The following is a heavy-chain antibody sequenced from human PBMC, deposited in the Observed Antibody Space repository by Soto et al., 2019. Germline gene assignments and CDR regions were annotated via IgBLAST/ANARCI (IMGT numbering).Heavy chain of an antibody. J-gene: IGHJ4*02. CDR1: GFTFSSYG. CDR3: ARDLLFSVATIDEPNYYFDY. CDR2: IWYDGSNK. D-gene: IGHD5-12*01. V-gene: IGHV3-33*01. Sequence: QVQLVESGGGVVQPGRSLRLSCAASGFTFSSYGMHWVRQAPGKGLEWVAVIWYDGSNKYYADSVKGRFTISRDNSKNTLYLQMNSLRDEDTAVYYCARDLLFSVATIDEPNYYFDYWGQGTLVTVSS.